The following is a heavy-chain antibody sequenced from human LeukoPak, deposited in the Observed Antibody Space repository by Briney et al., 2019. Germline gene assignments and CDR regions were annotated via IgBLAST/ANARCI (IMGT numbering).Heavy chain of an antibody. V-gene: IGHV4-39*07. D-gene: IGHD3-3*01. J-gene: IGHJ6*03. CDR2: IFYSGST. Sequence: SETLSLTCTVSGDSISTSNYYWGWVRQPPGKGLEWIGNIFYSGSTYYSPSLKSRVTISVDTSKNQFSLNLGSVTAADTALYYCARGKTYDDFWSGYYRDYFYYYMDVWGKGTTVTVSS. CDR3: ARGKTYDDFWSGYYRDYFYYYMDV. CDR1: GDSISTSNYY.